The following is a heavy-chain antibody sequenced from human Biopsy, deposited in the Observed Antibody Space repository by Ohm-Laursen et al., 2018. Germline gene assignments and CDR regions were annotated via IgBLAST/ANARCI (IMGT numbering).Heavy chain of an antibody. CDR3: ARARIKTSGVLIPETYYFDS. CDR2: IYVSGST. D-gene: IGHD3-3*01. V-gene: IGHV4-4*07. J-gene: IGHJ4*02. Sequence: PSQTLSLTCSVSGTSIITYSWSWIRQPAGKGLEWIGRIYVSGSTNYNPSLKSRITMSLDRSKSQVSLRMNSVTAADTAVYYCARARIKTSGVLIPETYYFDSWGQGTLVTVSS. CDR1: GTSIITYS.